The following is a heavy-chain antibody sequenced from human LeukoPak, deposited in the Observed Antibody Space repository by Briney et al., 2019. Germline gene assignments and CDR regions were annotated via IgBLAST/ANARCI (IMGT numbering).Heavy chain of an antibody. CDR3: ARHSRVRGVPGGWFDP. D-gene: IGHD3-10*01. V-gene: IGHV4-39*01. Sequence: SETLSLTCTVSGGSISSSSYYWGWIRQPPGKGLEWIGSIYYSGSTYYNPSLKSRVTISVDTSKNQFSLKLSSVTAADTAVYYCARHSRVRGVPGGWFDPWGQGTLVTVSS. CDR1: GGSISSSSYY. CDR2: IYYSGST. J-gene: IGHJ5*02.